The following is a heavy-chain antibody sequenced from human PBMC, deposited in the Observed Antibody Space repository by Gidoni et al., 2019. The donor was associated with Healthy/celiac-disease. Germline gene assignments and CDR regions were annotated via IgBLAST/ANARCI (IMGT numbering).Heavy chain of an antibody. CDR3: ARDRNYENDY. Sequence: QVQLVESGGGVVQPGRSLRLSCAASGFTFSSYGMHWVRQAPGKGLEWVAVIWYDGSNKYYADSVKGRFTIYRDNSKNTLYLQMNSLRAEDTAVYYCARDRNYENDYWGQGTLVTVSS. J-gene: IGHJ4*02. D-gene: IGHD3-3*01. V-gene: IGHV3-33*01. CDR1: GFTFSSYG. CDR2: IWYDGSNK.